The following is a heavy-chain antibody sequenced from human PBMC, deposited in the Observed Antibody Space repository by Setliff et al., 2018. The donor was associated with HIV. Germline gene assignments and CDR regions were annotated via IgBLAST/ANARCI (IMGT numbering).Heavy chain of an antibody. D-gene: IGHD3-3*01. Sequence: GGPLRLSCAASGFTFSSYGMHWVRQAPGKGLEWVAVIWYDGSNKYYADSVKGRFTISRDNAKNTLYLQMTSLRAEDTAVYYCARGPQYNFWGGYLGLWGRGTLVTVSS. CDR3: ARGPQYNFWGGYLGL. V-gene: IGHV3-33*01. J-gene: IGHJ4*02. CDR2: IWYDGSNK. CDR1: GFTFSSYG.